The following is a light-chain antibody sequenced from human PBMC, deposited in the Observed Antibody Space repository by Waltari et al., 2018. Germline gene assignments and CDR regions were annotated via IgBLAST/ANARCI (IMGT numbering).Light chain of an antibody. CDR2: LAS. J-gene: IGKJ2*01. CDR1: QTVLYSSNNKDY. Sequence: DIVMTQSPDSLAVSLGARATIDCKSNQTVLYSSNNKDYLAWYQQKPGQPPKLVFYLASTREAGVPDRFSASGSGTDFTLTISSLQAEDVAVYYCQQYYSSPYTFGQGTKLEIK. V-gene: IGKV4-1*01. CDR3: QQYYSSPYT.